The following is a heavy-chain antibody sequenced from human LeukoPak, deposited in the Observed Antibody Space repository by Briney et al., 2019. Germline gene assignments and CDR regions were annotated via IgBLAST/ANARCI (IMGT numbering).Heavy chain of an antibody. CDR1: GFTFSRYA. CDR2: ISYNGDST. J-gene: IGHJ4*02. Sequence: PGGSLRLSCAASGFTFSRYAMHWVRQAPGKGLQYVSAISYNGDSTYYANSVKGRFTISRDNSKNTAYMQMSSLRSEDTAVYYCAKDRAITVAGTGLEYWGQGALVTVSS. D-gene: IGHD6-19*01. V-gene: IGHV3-64*01. CDR3: AKDRAITVAGTGLEY.